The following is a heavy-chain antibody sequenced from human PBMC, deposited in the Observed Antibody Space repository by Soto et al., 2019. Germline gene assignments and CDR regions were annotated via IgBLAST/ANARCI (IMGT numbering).Heavy chain of an antibody. V-gene: IGHV3-23*01. CDR2: ISPAGETI. Sequence: PGGSLRLSCAASDSGFTFSKFAMTWVRQAPGRGLEWVSVISPAGETIHYADSVKGRFTISRDNSRNTLYLQMNNLRDDDSAIYYCAGELSLDHWGQGTLVTVSS. CDR3: AGELSLDH. CDR1: DSGFTFSKFA. J-gene: IGHJ4*02. D-gene: IGHD1-7*01.